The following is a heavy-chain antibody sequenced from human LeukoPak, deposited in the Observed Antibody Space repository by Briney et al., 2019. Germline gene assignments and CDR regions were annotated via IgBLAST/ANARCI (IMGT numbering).Heavy chain of an antibody. Sequence: GRSLRLSCAASGFTVSGNYMSWVRQAPGKGLEWVSVIYNGGSPDYADSVKGRFTIFRDNSKNTLYLQMNSLRVEDTAVYYCARNRDSGNCFDYWGQGTLVTVSS. CDR2: IYNGGSP. CDR1: GFTVSGNY. J-gene: IGHJ4*02. V-gene: IGHV3-66*01. D-gene: IGHD1-26*01. CDR3: ARNRDSGNCFDY.